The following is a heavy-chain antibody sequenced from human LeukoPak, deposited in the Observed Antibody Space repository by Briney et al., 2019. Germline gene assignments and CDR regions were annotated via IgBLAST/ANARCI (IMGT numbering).Heavy chain of an antibody. V-gene: IGHV3-74*01. CDR3: ARAPSEVGGYYPEYFRH. CDR1: GFTFSRYW. D-gene: IGHD3-22*01. CDR2: IKSDGKT. Sequence: GGSLRLSCEATGFTFSRYWMHWVRQAPGKGLVWVSRIKSDGKTNYADSVKGRFTISRDNAKNTVSLQMDSLRAEDTGVYYCARAPSEVGGYYPEYFRHWGQGTLVTVSS. J-gene: IGHJ1*01.